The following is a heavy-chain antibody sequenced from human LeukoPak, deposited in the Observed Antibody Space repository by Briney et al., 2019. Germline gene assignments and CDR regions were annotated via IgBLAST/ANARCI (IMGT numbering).Heavy chain of an antibody. CDR3: ARGSGSRPFDY. J-gene: IGHJ4*02. D-gene: IGHD1-26*01. V-gene: IGHV4-59*12. CDR2: IYYRRTA. CDR1: GGSLSDSH. Sequence: SETLSLTCAVSGGSLSDSHWTWIRQTPGKGLEWIGCIYYRRTAYYNPSLRSRVSISVDTSKNQFSLKMTSVTAADTAVFYCARGSGSRPFDYWGQGTLVTVSS.